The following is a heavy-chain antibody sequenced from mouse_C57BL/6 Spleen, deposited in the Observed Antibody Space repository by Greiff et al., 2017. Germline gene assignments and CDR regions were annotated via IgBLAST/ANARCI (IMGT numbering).Heavy chain of an antibody. Sequence: QVQLQQSGAELARPGASVKLSCKASGYTFTSYGISWVKQRTGQGLEWIGEIYPRSGNTYYNEKFKGKATLTADKSSSTAYMELRSLASEDSAVYFCARPSSTVALDYWGQGTTLTVSS. J-gene: IGHJ2*01. D-gene: IGHD1-1*01. V-gene: IGHV1-81*01. CDR1: GYTFTSYG. CDR2: IYPRSGNT. CDR3: ARPSSTVALDY.